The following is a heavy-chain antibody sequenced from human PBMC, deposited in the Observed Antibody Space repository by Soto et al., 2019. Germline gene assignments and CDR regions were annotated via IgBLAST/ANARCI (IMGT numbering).Heavy chain of an antibody. Sequence: PSETLSLTCTVSGDSVTSVSDYWSWIRQPPGKGLEWIGYIYYSGSADYNPSLGSRVTISIDTSKNQFSLKLTSVTAADTAVYYCARGVGSSPPRYWGRGTLVTVSS. J-gene: IGHJ4*02. V-gene: IGHV4-61*01. CDR3: ARGVGSSPPRY. CDR2: IYYSGSA. D-gene: IGHD3-9*01. CDR1: GDSVTSVSDY.